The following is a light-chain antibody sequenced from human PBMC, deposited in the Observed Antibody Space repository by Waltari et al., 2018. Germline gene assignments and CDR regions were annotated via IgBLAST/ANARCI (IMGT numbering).Light chain of an antibody. CDR1: SNDIGSLNR. CDR2: EVN. CDR3: CSYRGGHSWV. Sequence: QSALTPPASVSGSPGQSISIPCPGTSNDIGSLNRSSWYQHHPGKAPNLPIYEVNKRPSGVSGRFSGSKSGNTASLTISGLQAEDEGDYYCCSYRGGHSWVFGGGAKLTVL. J-gene: IGLJ3*02. V-gene: IGLV2-23*02.